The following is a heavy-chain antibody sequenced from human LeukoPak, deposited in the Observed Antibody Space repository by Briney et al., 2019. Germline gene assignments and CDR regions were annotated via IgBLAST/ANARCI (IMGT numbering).Heavy chain of an antibody. V-gene: IGHV1-3*01. Sequence: GASVKVSCKASGYTFTSYAMHWVRQAPGQRLEWMGWINAGNGNTKYSQKFQGRVTITADKSTSTAYMELSSLRSEDTAVYYCARVGYYDSSGFEFDYWGQGTLVTVSS. CDR3: ARVGYYDSSGFEFDY. CDR1: GYTFTSYA. J-gene: IGHJ4*02. CDR2: INAGNGNT. D-gene: IGHD3-22*01.